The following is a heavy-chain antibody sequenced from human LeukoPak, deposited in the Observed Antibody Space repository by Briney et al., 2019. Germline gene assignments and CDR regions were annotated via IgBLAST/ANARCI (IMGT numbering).Heavy chain of an antibody. J-gene: IGHJ6*03. D-gene: IGHD1-20*01. Sequence: ASVKVSCKASGYAFTRHYMHWVRQAPGQGLEWMGLINLSGSSTIYAQKFQGRVTMTRDMSTSTDNKELSSLRSEDTAVYYCATLTGAHDGSYYYYYMDVWGKGTTVTISS. CDR3: ATLTGAHDGSYYYYYMDV. V-gene: IGHV1-46*01. CDR1: GYAFTRHY. CDR2: INLSGSST.